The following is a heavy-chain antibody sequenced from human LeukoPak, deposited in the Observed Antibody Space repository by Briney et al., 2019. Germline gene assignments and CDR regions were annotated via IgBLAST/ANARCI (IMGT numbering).Heavy chain of an antibody. Sequence: KTSETLSLTCSVSDGSISSYYWSWIRQPAGRGLEWIGRIYTSGSTNYNPSLKSRVTISVDTSKNQFSLKLSSVTAADTAVYYCARVSGYSYGSVYYYGMDVWGQGTTVTVSS. CDR2: IYTSGST. V-gene: IGHV4-4*07. CDR3: ARVSGYSYGSVYYYGMDV. J-gene: IGHJ6*02. D-gene: IGHD5-18*01. CDR1: DGSISSYY.